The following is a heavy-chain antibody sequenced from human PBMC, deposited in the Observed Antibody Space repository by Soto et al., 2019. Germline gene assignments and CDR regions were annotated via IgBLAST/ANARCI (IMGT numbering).Heavy chain of an antibody. D-gene: IGHD3-3*01. CDR1: GDSVSSNSAA. Sequence: SQTLSLTCAISGDSVSSNSAAWNWIRQSPSRGLEWLGRTYYRSKWYNDYAVSVKSRITINPDTSKNQFSLQLNSVTPEDTAVYYCASCERFPRVGVDYYALDVWGQGTTVTVSS. J-gene: IGHJ6*02. CDR3: ASCERFPRVGVDYYALDV. V-gene: IGHV6-1*01. CDR2: TYYRSKWYN.